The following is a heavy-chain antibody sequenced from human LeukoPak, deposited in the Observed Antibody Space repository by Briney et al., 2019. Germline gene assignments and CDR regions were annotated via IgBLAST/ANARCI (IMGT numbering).Heavy chain of an antibody. CDR3: ARVGNRYGDYGPKSPSHGFDY. CDR1: GYTFTSYG. Sequence: ASVKVSCKASGYTFTSYGISWVRQAPGQGPDWMGWISVYNGNTNYVQKYQGRVTMTTDTSTSTAYMELRSLRSDDTAVYYCARVGNRYGDYGPKSPSHGFDYWGQGTLVTVSS. V-gene: IGHV1-18*01. CDR2: ISVYNGNT. D-gene: IGHD4-17*01. J-gene: IGHJ4*02.